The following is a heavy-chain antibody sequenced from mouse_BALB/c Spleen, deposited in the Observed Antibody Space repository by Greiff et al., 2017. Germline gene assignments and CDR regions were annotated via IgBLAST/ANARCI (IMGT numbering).Heavy chain of an antibody. CDR3: ARHEGHSGDYAMDY. J-gene: IGHJ4*01. CDR2: ISSGGGST. CDR1: GFAFSSYD. Sequence: DVQLQESGGGLVKPGGSLKLSCAASGFAFSSYDMSWVRQTPEKRLEWVAYISSGGGSTYYPDTVKGRFTISRDNAKNTLYLQMSSLKSEDTAMYYCARHEGHSGDYAMDYWGQGTSVTVSS. D-gene: IGHD3-3*01. V-gene: IGHV5-12-1*01.